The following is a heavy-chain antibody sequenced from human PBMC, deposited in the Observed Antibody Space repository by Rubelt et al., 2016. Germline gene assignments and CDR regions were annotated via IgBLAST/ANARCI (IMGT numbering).Heavy chain of an antibody. D-gene: IGHD1-1*01. V-gene: IGHV3-48*04. CDR3: ARDTQNKFTTTYDY. CDR1: GFTFSSYS. Sequence: LVESGGGLVQPGESLRLSCAASGFTFSSYSMNWVRQAPGKGLEWVSYISSSSSTIYYADSVKGRFTISRDNAKNTLYLQMNSLRAEDTAVYYCARDTQNKFTTTYDYWGQGTLVTVSS. CDR2: ISSSSSTI. J-gene: IGHJ4*02.